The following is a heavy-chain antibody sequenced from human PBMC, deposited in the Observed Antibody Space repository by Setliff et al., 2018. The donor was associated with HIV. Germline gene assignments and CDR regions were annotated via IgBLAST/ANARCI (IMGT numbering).Heavy chain of an antibody. Sequence: ASVKVSCKASGYPFSSYSITWVRQAPGQGLEWMGSINLYKDDTHYAQKFQDRVTMTADTSTNTVYMELRSLRSDDTAVYYCARYALCSSDCSDEGADSWGQGTLVTVSS. CDR3: ARYALCSSDCSDEGADS. V-gene: IGHV1-18*01. CDR2: INLYKDDT. CDR1: GYPFSSYS. J-gene: IGHJ4*02. D-gene: IGHD2-21*01.